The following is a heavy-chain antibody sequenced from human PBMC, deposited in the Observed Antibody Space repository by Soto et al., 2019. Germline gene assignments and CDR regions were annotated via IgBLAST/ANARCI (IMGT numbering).Heavy chain of an antibody. V-gene: IGHV4-34*01. CDR1: GGSFSGYY. Sequence: QVQLQQWGAGLLKPSETLSLTCAVYGGSFSGYYWSWIRQPPGKGLEWIGEINHSGSTNYNPSLKSRVTISVDTSKNQCSLKLSSVTAADTAVYYCARGRMVRGYDYWGQGTLVTVSS. J-gene: IGHJ4*02. D-gene: IGHD3-10*01. CDR2: INHSGST. CDR3: ARGRMVRGYDY.